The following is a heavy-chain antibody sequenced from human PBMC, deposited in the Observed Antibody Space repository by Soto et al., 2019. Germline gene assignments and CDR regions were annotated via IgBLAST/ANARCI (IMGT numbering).Heavy chain of an antibody. V-gene: IGHV3-48*02. J-gene: IGHJ4*02. CDR2: IRSSGSAI. CDR1: GFTFSSYS. D-gene: IGHD2-15*01. CDR3: ARGAFCNGATCFFDY. Sequence: GGSLRLSCAASGFTFSSYSMNWVRQAPGKGLECISYIRSSGSAIYYADSVKGRFTISRDNAQNSLYLQVNSLRDEDTAVYYCARGAFCNGATCFFDYWGQGTLVTVSS.